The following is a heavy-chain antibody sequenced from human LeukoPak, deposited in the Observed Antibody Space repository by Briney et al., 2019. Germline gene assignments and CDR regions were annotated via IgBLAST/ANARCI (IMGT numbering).Heavy chain of an antibody. V-gene: IGHV1-69*13. CDR1: GGTFSSYA. Sequence: ASVKVSCKASGGTFSSYAISWVRQAPGQGLEWTRGIIPIFGTANYAQKFQGRVTITADESTSTAYMELSSLRSEDTAVYYCAREDYSSSWYVGTPNWFDPWGQGTLVTVSS. D-gene: IGHD6-13*01. J-gene: IGHJ5*02. CDR3: AREDYSSSWYVGTPNWFDP. CDR2: IIPIFGTA.